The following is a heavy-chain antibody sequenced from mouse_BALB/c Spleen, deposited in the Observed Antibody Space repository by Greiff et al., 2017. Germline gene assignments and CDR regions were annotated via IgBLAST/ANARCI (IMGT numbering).Heavy chain of an antibody. D-gene: IGHD2-10*02. Sequence: EVMLVESGGGLVKPGGSLKLSCAASGFTFSSYAMSWVRQTPEKRLEWVASISSGGSTYYPDSVKGRFTISRDNARNILYLQMSSLRSEDTAMYYCAREYSGFAYWGQGTLVTVSA. V-gene: IGHV5-6-5*01. CDR1: GFTFSSYA. CDR3: AREYSGFAY. CDR2: ISSGGST. J-gene: IGHJ3*01.